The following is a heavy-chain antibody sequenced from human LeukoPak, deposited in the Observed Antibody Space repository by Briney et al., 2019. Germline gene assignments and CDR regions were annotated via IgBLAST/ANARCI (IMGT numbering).Heavy chain of an antibody. J-gene: IGHJ4*02. CDR1: GFTFSDYY. Sequence: KSGGSLRLSCAASGFTFSDYYMSWIRQAPGKGLEWVSYTSSSGSTIYYADSVKGRFTISRDNAKNSLYLQMNSLRAEDTAVYYCARMYEQWLGTGTFDYWGQGTLVTVSS. V-gene: IGHV3-11*01. D-gene: IGHD6-19*01. CDR2: TSSSGSTI. CDR3: ARMYEQWLGTGTFDY.